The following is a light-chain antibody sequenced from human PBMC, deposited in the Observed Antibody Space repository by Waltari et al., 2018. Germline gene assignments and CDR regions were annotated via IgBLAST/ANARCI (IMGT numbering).Light chain of an antibody. CDR1: QSISSY. Sequence: DIQMTQSPSSLSASVGDSVTITCRASQSISSYLNWYPQKLGKSRKLLIYAASSWQSGFPSRFSGSESGTDFTLTISSLQPEDFATYYCQQSYSTPHTFGQGTKLEIK. V-gene: IGKV1-39*01. CDR2: AAS. CDR3: QQSYSTPHT. J-gene: IGKJ2*01.